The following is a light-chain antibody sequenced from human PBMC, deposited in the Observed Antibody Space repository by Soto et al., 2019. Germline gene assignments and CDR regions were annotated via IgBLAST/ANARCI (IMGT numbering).Light chain of an antibody. J-gene: IGKJ2*01. CDR1: QSVSSSY. V-gene: IGKV3-20*01. Sequence: EIVLTQSPGTLSLSPGERATLSCRASQSVSSSYLAWYQQKPGQAPSLLIYGASSRATGNPDRFSGSGSGTDFTVTISRLEAEDCAVYYCQQYGNSPLVTFGQGTKLEIK. CDR2: GAS. CDR3: QQYGNSPLVT.